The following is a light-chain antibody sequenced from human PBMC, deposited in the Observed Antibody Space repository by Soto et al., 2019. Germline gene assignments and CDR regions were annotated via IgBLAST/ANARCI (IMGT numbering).Light chain of an antibody. Sequence: SYELTLSPSLSVAPGQTATITCGGNNIGSKSVNWYQQKAGQAPVLVMSYDSDRPSGIPERFSGSNSGNTATLTLSRVESGDEADYFCQVWDTDNDHHVFGSGTKLTVL. V-gene: IGLV3-21*01. J-gene: IGLJ1*01. CDR3: QVWDTDNDHHV. CDR1: NIGSKS. CDR2: YDS.